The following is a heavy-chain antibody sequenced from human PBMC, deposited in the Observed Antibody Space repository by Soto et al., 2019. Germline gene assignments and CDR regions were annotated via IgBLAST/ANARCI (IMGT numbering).Heavy chain of an antibody. Sequence: ASVKVSCKASGGTFSSYAISWVRQAPGQGLEWMGGIIPIFGTANYAQKFQGRVTITADESTSTAYMELSSLRSEDTAVYYCARDRTYYDFWSGRPSTFDDWGQGTLVTVSS. D-gene: IGHD3-3*01. CDR3: ARDRTYYDFWSGRPSTFDD. J-gene: IGHJ4*02. V-gene: IGHV1-69*13. CDR1: GGTFSSYA. CDR2: IIPIFGTA.